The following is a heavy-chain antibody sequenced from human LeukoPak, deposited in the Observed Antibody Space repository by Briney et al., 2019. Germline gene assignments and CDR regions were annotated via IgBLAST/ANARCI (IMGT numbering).Heavy chain of an antibody. CDR3: ARARNYYDSSDYYYEGDAFDI. Sequence: KPSETLSLTCTVSGGSISSSSYYWGWIRQPPGKGLEWIGSIYYSGSTRYNPSLKSRVTISVDTSKNQFSLKLSSVTAADTAVYFCARARNYYDSSDYYYEGDAFDIWGQGTMVTVSS. D-gene: IGHD3-22*01. V-gene: IGHV4-39*07. CDR1: GGSISSSSYY. J-gene: IGHJ3*02. CDR2: IYYSGST.